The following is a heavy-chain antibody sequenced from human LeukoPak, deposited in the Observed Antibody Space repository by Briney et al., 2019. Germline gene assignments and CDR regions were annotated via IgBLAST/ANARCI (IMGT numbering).Heavy chain of an antibody. Sequence: GGSLRLSCAASGFTFSSYAMSWVRQAPGKGLEWVSAISGSGGSTYYADSVKGRFTISRDNSKNTLYLQMNSLRAEDTAVYYCAKFPERQPWAPYQHFQLLDVWGKGTKVTVSS. CDR3: AKFPERQPWAPYQHFQLLDV. CDR1: GFTFSSYA. CDR2: ISGSGGST. D-gene: IGHD5-18*01. J-gene: IGHJ6*04. V-gene: IGHV3-23*01.